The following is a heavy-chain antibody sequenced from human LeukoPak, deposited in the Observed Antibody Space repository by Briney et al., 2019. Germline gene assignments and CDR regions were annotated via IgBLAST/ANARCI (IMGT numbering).Heavy chain of an antibody. CDR3: ATKTSNGDRYDY. J-gene: IGHJ4*02. CDR2: ISPTTGTT. Sequence: GGSLRLSCAASGSPFSSYAMSWIRKAPGEGLEWLSAISPTTGTTFYADSVKGRFTISRDNSENTLFLQMNSLRAEDTAVYYCATKTSNGDRYDYWGQGALVTVSS. D-gene: IGHD4-17*01. V-gene: IGHV3-23*01. CDR1: GSPFSSYA.